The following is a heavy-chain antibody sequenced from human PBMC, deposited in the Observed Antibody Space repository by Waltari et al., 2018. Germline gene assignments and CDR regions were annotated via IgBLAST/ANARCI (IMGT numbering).Heavy chain of an antibody. D-gene: IGHD3-9*01. Sequence: QLRESGPGLVKPSETLSLRCSVSGGSMISSSYFLAWVRPPPGKGLEWVGSIFYSGTTYQNPSLKSRVAMSIDTSNNHFSLRMTSMTAADTAMYYCARHEDDVSTGHFTWFDSWGQGTLVIVSS. CDR2: IFYSGTT. V-gene: IGHV4-39*01. J-gene: IGHJ5*01. CDR1: GGSMISSSYF. CDR3: ARHEDDVSTGHFTWFDS.